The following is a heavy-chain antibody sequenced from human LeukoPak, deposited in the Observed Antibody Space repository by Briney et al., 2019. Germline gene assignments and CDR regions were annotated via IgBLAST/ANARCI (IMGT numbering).Heavy chain of an antibody. J-gene: IGHJ5*02. CDR2: MYYSGST. CDR1: GGSISSSSYY. D-gene: IGHD6-13*01. Sequence: SETLSLTCTVSGGSISSSSYYWGWIRQPPGKGLEWIGSMYYSGSTHYNPSLRSRVIISVDTSKNQFSLKLSSVTAADTAVYYCASGAGYSSSWYWFDPWGQGTLVTVSS. V-gene: IGHV4-39*07. CDR3: ASGAGYSSSWYWFDP.